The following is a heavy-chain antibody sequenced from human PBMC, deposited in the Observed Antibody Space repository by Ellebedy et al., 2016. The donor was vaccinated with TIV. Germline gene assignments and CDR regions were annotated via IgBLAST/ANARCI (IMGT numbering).Heavy chain of an antibody. J-gene: IGHJ4*02. CDR1: GFTFDDYG. V-gene: IGHV3-20*04. CDR3: AREGTGIFDW. D-gene: IGHD3-9*01. CDR2: INWNGGST. Sequence: PGGSLRLSCAASGFTFDDYGMSWVRQAPGKGLEWVSGINWNGGSTGYADSVKGRFTVSRDNAKNSLSLQMNSLRAEDTAVYYCAREGTGIFDWWGQGTLVTVSS.